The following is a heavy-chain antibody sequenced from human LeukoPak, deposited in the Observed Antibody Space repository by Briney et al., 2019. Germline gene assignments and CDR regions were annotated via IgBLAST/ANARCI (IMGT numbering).Heavy chain of an antibody. V-gene: IGHV3-23*01. D-gene: IGHD6-13*01. Sequence: PGGSLRLSCAASGSTFSSYAMSWVRQAPGKGLEWVSAINGSGGSTYYADPVKGRFTISRDNSKNTLYLQMNSLRAEDTAVYYCAKDRSLLLIAAAGYWFDPWGQGTLVTVSS. J-gene: IGHJ5*02. CDR1: GSTFSSYA. CDR2: INGSGGST. CDR3: AKDRSLLLIAAAGYWFDP.